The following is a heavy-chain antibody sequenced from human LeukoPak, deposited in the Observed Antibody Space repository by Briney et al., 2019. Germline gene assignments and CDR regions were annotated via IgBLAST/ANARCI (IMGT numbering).Heavy chain of an antibody. J-gene: IGHJ5*02. D-gene: IGHD4-17*01. CDR2: IYYSGST. V-gene: IGHV4-39*07. CDR1: GGSISGSSYY. Sequence: SETLSLTCTVSGGSISGSSYYWGWIRQPPGKGLEWIGSIYYSGSTYYNPSLKSRVTISVDTSKNQFSLKLSSVTAADTAVYYCARDPSTVYNWFDPWGQGTLVTVSS. CDR3: ARDPSTVYNWFDP.